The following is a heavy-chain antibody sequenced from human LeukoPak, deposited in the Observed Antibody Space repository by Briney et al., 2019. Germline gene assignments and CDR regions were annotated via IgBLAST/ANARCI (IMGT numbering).Heavy chain of an antibody. Sequence: GGSLRLSCAASGLTFSSYGMHWVRQAPGKGLEWVAFIRYDGSNKYYADSVKGRFTISRDNSKNTLYLQMNSLRAEDTAVYYCAKDPEHVDTAMVPPLPYYYMDVWGKGTTVTVSS. D-gene: IGHD5-18*01. V-gene: IGHV3-30*02. J-gene: IGHJ6*03. CDR3: AKDPEHVDTAMVPPLPYYYMDV. CDR2: IRYDGSNK. CDR1: GLTFSSYG.